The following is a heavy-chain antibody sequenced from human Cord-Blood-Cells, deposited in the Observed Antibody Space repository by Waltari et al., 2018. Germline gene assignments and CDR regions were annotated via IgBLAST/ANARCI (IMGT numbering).Heavy chain of an antibody. CDR3: ARDGKVYSSSYYYYYYGMDV. CDR1: GSSISRGYY. D-gene: IGHD6-6*01. J-gene: IGHJ6*02. CDR2: IYHSGST. V-gene: IGHV4-38-2*02. Sequence: QVQLQESGPGLVKPSETLSLTCAVSGSSISRGYYWGWSRQPPGKGREWIGSIYHSGSTYYNPSLKSRVTISVDTSKNQFSLKLSSVTAADTAVYYCARDGKVYSSSYYYYYYGMDVWGQGTTVTVSS.